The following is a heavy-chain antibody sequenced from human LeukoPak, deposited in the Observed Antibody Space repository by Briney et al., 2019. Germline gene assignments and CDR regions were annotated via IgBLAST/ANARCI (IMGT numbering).Heavy chain of an antibody. J-gene: IGHJ6*02. CDR2: IYYSGST. D-gene: IGHD3-10*01. Sequence: SETLSLTCTVSGGSISNYYWSWTRQPAGKGLEWIGYIYYSGSTNYNPSLKSRVTISVDTSKNQFSLKLSSVTAADTAVYYCARDGSGSYGMDVWGQGTTVTVSS. CDR1: GGSISNYY. V-gene: IGHV4-59*01. CDR3: ARDGSGSYGMDV.